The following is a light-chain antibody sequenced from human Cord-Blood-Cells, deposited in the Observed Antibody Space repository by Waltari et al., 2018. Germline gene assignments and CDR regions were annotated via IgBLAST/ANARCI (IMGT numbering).Light chain of an antibody. CDR3: QQYYSTPLT. J-gene: IGKJ4*01. V-gene: IGKV4-1*01. CDR2: WAS. Sequence: DIVMTQSPDSLAVSLGERATINCKSSQSVLYSSNNKNYLAWYQQKPGQPPKLLIYWASTRDAGVPDRCRGSGSGTEFTLTISSLQAEDVAVYYCQQYYSTPLTFGGGTKVEIK. CDR1: QSVLYSSNNKNY.